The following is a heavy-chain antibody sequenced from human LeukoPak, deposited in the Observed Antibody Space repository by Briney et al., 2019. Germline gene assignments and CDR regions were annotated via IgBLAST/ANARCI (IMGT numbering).Heavy chain of an antibody. CDR2: VSPIFCTA. CDR1: GGTFSSYA. D-gene: IGHD7-27*01. CDR3: ASRSDWGSLYYYYMDV. Sequence: SSVKVSCKASGGTFSSYAISWVRQAPGQRLEWMGGVSPIFCTANYAQKFLGRVTITPDESTSTAYMELSSLRSEDTAVYYCASRSDWGSLYYYYMDVWGKGTTVTVSS. V-gene: IGHV1-69*01. J-gene: IGHJ6*03.